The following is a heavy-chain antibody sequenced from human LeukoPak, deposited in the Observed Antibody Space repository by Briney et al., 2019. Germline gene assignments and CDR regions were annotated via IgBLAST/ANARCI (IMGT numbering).Heavy chain of an antibody. D-gene: IGHD2-2*01. CDR3: ARSRYCSSTSCLTGFDY. V-gene: IGHV3-48*01. CDR2: ISSSSTTI. CDR1: EFTLRSYS. Sequence: GGSLRLSCEASEFTLRSYSMNWVRQAPGKGLEWVSYISSSSTTIYYADSVKGRFTISRDNAKNSLYLQMNILRCEDTAVYYCARSRYCSSTSCLTGFDYWGQGTLVTVSS. J-gene: IGHJ4*02.